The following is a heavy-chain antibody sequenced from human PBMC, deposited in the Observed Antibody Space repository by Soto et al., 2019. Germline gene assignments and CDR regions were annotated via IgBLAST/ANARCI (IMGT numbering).Heavy chain of an antibody. J-gene: IGHJ5*02. CDR3: TRDASRDSSARGWFDP. CDR2: ISSNSAYI. V-gene: IGHV3-21*01. Sequence: PGGSLRLSCAASGFTFRSFTMNWVRQAPGKGLEWVSTISSNSAYIYYTDALRGRFTISRDNAKNSLHLQMNSLRAEDTAVCYCTRDASRDSSARGWFDPWGPGXLVTV. D-gene: IGHD6-13*01. CDR1: GFTFRSFT.